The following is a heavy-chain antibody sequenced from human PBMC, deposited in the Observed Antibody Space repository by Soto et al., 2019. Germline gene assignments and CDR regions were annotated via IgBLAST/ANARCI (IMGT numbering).Heavy chain of an antibody. CDR2: TYYRTKWYN. CDR3: ARGIAAAGTVRYYYHYGMDV. Sequence: PSPTLSLPCGISGHSVYSNSAAWNWIRQSPSRGLEWLGRTYYRTKWYNDYAVHVKSRITINPDTSKNPFSLPLNSVTPEDTAVYYCARGIAAAGTVRYYYHYGMDVWGQGTTGTVSS. J-gene: IGHJ6*02. CDR1: GHSVYSNSAA. D-gene: IGHD6-13*01. V-gene: IGHV6-1*01.